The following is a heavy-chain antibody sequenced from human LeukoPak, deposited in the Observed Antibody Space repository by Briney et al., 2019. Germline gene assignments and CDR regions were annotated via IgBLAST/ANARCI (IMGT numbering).Heavy chain of an antibody. D-gene: IGHD6-13*01. Sequence: GGSLRLSCAASGFTFSSYGMHWVRQAPGTGLEWVAVISHDGDHKYHADSVKGRFTISRDQANNTLYLQMNTLRDEDTAVYYCARGPRYSFYWGQGTLVSVSS. CDR3: ARGPRYSFY. CDR1: GFTFSSYG. CDR2: ISHDGDHK. J-gene: IGHJ4*02. V-gene: IGHV3-30*12.